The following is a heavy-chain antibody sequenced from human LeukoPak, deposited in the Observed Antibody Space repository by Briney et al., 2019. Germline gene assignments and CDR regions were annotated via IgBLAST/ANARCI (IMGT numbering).Heavy chain of an antibody. J-gene: IGHJ5*02. D-gene: IGHD3-3*01. CDR2: IYTSGST. V-gene: IGHV4-4*07. Sequence: SETLSLTCTVSGGSISSYYWSWIRQPAGKGLEWIGRIYTSGSTNYNPSLKSRVTMSVDTSKNQFSLKLSSVTAADTAVYYCARDGDFWSGYYILQDYNWFDPWGQGTLVTVSS. CDR1: GGSISSYY. CDR3: ARDGDFWSGYYILQDYNWFDP.